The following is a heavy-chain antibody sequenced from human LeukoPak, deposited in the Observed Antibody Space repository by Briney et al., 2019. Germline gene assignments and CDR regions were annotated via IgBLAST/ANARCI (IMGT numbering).Heavy chain of an antibody. J-gene: IGHJ4*02. CDR1: GGSISSYY. D-gene: IGHD4-23*01. CDR3: ARVSYGGNSEGI. Sequence: SETLSLTCTVSGGSISSYYWSWIRQPPGKGLEWIGYIHNSGSTNYNPSLKSRATMSVDTSKNLFSLKLSSVTAADTAVYYCARVSYGGNSEGIWGQGTLVTVSS. CDR2: IHNSGST. V-gene: IGHV4-59*01.